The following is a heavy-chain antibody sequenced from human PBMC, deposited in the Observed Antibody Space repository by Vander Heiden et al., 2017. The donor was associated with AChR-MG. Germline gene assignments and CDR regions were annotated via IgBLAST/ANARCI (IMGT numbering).Heavy chain of an antibody. CDR3: AKGWGYSYAQYYFDY. Sequence: DVQLVESGGGLVQPGRSLRLSCAASGLTFDDYAMHWVRQAPGKGLEWVSGISWNSGSIGYADSVKGRFTISRDNAKNSLYLQMNSLRAEDTALYYCAKGWGYSYAQYYFDYWGQGTLVTVSS. CDR2: ISWNSGSI. J-gene: IGHJ4*02. CDR1: GLTFDDYA. D-gene: IGHD5-18*01. V-gene: IGHV3-9*01.